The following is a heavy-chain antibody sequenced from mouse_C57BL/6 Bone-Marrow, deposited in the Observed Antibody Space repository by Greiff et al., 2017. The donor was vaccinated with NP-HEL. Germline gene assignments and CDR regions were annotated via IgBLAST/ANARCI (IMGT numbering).Heavy chain of an antibody. CDR1: GYSFTSYY. Sequence: VQLQQSGPELVKPGASVKISCKASGYSFTSYYIHWVKQRPGQGLEWIGWIYPGSGNTEYNEKFKGKATLTADTSSSTAYMQLSSLTSEDSAVYYCAKDYGSSYYYAMDYWGQGTSGTVSS. CDR3: AKDYGSSYYYAMDY. J-gene: IGHJ4*01. D-gene: IGHD1-1*01. CDR2: IYPGSGNT. V-gene: IGHV1-66*01.